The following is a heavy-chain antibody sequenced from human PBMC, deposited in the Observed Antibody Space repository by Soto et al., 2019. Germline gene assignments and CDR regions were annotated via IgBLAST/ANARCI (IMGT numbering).Heavy chain of an antibody. J-gene: IGHJ5*02. D-gene: IGHD2-15*01. CDR1: SGSISSSNW. CDR2: IYHSGST. CDR3: AIHGVVVAATKGGWFDP. V-gene: IGHV4-4*02. Sequence: QVQLQESGPGLVKPSGTLSLTCAVSSGSISSSNWWSWVRQPPGKGLAWIGEIYHSGSTNYNPSLKNRCTISVDKSKHQFALKLSSWAGSDTAVYHCAIHGVVVAATKGGWFDPWGQGTLVTVSS.